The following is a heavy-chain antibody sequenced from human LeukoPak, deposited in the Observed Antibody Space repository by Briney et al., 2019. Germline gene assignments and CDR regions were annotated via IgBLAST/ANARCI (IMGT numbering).Heavy chain of an antibody. CDR1: GLTFRSYA. D-gene: IGHD2-2*01. J-gene: IGHJ4*02. V-gene: IGHV3-23*01. CDR2: LSDSGASA. Sequence: GGSLRLSCAASGLTFRSYAMNWVRQAPGKGLQWVSVLSDSGASAHYADSVQGRFTISRDNSKNTLYIQMNSLRAEDTAIYYCAKGTTSSPTCPIDYWGPGTLVTVSS. CDR3: AKGTTSSPTCPIDY.